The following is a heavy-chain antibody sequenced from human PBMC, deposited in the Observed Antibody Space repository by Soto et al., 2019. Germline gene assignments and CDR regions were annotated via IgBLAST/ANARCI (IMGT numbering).Heavy chain of an antibody. CDR1: GGSISSDY. J-gene: IGHJ4*02. CDR2: IYYSGTI. V-gene: IGHV4-59*08. D-gene: IGHD6-13*01. CDR3: TRHWDWVSLGY. Sequence: QVQLQESGPGLVKPSETLSLTCTVSGGSISSDYWSWIRQPPGKGLEWIGFIYYSGTINNNPSFDSRVAISVDTSKNQFSLNLTSVTAADTAVYYCTRHWDWVSLGYWGQGTLVTVSS.